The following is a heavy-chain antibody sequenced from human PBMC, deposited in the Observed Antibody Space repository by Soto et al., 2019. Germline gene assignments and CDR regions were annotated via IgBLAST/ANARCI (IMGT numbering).Heavy chain of an antibody. D-gene: IGHD3-16*02. V-gene: IGHV3-30*18. J-gene: IGHJ4*02. CDR3: AKERDIMITFGGVIVQGFDY. Sequence: QVQLVESGGGVVQPGRSVRLSCAASGFTFSSYGMHWVRQAPGKGLEWVAAISYDGDNKYYADSVKGRFTTSRDNSNNTLYLQMNSLRDEDTAVYYCAKERDIMITFGGVIVQGFDYWGQGTLVTVSP. CDR2: ISYDGDNK. CDR1: GFTFSSYG.